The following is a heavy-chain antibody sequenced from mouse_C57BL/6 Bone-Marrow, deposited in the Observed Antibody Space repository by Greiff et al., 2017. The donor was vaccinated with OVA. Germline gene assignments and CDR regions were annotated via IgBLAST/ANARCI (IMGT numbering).Heavy chain of an antibody. V-gene: IGHV1-61*01. CDR1: GYTFTSYW. J-gene: IGHJ1*03. D-gene: IGHD3-3*01. CDR2: IYPSDSET. CDR3: ATAKWAYWYFDV. Sequence: QVQLQQPGAELVRPGSSVKLSCKASGYTFTSYWMDWVKQRPGQGLEWIGNIYPSDSETHYNQKFKDKATLTVDKSSSTAYMQLSSLTSEDSAVYYCATAKWAYWYFDVWGTGTTVTVAS.